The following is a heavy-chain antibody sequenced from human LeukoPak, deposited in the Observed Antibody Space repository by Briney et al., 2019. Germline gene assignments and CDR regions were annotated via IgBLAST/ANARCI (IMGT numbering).Heavy chain of an antibody. J-gene: IGHJ5*02. CDR1: GGSISSSSYY. D-gene: IGHD2-8*01. V-gene: IGHV4-39*01. CDR3: ATSGGVYAIQNWVDP. CDR2: IYYSGST. Sequence: SETLSLTCTVSGGSISSSSYYWGWIRQPPGKGLEWIGSIYYSGSTYYNPSLKSRVTISVDTSKNQFSLKLSSVTAADTAVYYCATSGGVYAIQNWVDPWGQGTLVTVSS.